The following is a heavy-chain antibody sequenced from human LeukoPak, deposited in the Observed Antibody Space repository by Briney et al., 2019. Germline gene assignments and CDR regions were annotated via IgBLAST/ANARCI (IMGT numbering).Heavy chain of an antibody. V-gene: IGHV3-11*01. CDR2: ISSSGSTI. J-gene: IGHJ4*02. D-gene: IGHD6-13*01. CDR1: GFTFSDYY. CDR3: AKDSSFGSSWYGGYYFDY. Sequence: GGSLRLSCAASGFTFSDYYMSWIRQAPGKGLEWVSYISSSGSTIYYADSVKGRFTISRDNAKNSLYLQMNSLRAEDTALYYCAKDSSFGSSWYGGYYFDYWGQGTLVTVSS.